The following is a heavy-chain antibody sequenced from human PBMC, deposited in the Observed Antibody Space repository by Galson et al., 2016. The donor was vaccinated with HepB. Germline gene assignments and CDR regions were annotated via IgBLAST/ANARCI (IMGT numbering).Heavy chain of an antibody. V-gene: IGHV1-18*01. Sequence: SVKVSCKASGYILTNYGITWVRQAPGQGLEWMGWISAYNGDTNYAQKLQGRVTMTTDTSTSTAYMELRSLTSDDTAVYYCASGDYYDTSGYYYGSGNYWGQGTLVSVSS. D-gene: IGHD3-22*01. J-gene: IGHJ4*02. CDR2: ISAYNGDT. CDR1: GYILTNYG. CDR3: ASGDYYDTSGYYYGSGNY.